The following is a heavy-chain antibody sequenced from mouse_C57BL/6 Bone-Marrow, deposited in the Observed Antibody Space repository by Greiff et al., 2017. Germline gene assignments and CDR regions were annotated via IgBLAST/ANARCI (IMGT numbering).Heavy chain of an antibody. V-gene: IGHV5-9-1*02. CDR2: ISSGGDYI. CDR1: GFTFSSYA. Sequence: EVKLVESGEGLVKPGGSLKLSCAASGFTFSSYAMSWVRQTPEKRLEGVAYISSGGDYIYYADTVKGRFTISRDNARNTLYLQMSSLKSEDTDMYYCTRDFPYDYDGSLAMDYWGQGTSVTVSS. J-gene: IGHJ4*01. D-gene: IGHD2-4*01. CDR3: TRDFPYDYDGSLAMDY.